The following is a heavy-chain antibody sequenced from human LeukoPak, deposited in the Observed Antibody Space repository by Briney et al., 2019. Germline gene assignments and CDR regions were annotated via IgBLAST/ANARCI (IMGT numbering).Heavy chain of an antibody. J-gene: IGHJ4*02. Sequence: GGSLRLSCAASGFTFSSYSMNWVRQAPGKGLEWVSAISGSGGSTYYADSVKGWFTISRDNSKNTLYLQMNSLRAEDTAVYYCAKDRGGSYSALSDYWGQGTLVTVSS. CDR3: AKDRGGSYSALSDY. V-gene: IGHV3-23*01. CDR2: ISGSGGST. CDR1: GFTFSSYS. D-gene: IGHD1-26*01.